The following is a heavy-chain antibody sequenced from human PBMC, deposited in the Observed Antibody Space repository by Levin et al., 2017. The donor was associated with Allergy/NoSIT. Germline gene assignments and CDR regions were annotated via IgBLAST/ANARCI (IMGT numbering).Heavy chain of an antibody. CDR1: GFPFTSSA. Sequence: GESLKISCAASGFPFTSSAMTWVRQPPGKGLEWVSSISDGGSHTYYTDSVKGRFTISRDNSKNTLFLQMNSLRAEDTAIYYCAKIQDSYSVYWGQGTLVTVSS. J-gene: IGHJ4*02. CDR3: AKIQDSYSVY. D-gene: IGHD2-21*02. CDR2: ISDGGSHT. V-gene: IGHV3-23*01.